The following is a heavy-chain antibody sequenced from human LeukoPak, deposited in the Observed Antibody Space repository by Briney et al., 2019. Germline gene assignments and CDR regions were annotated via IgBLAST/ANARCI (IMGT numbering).Heavy chain of an antibody. Sequence: SETLSLTCTVSGGSINNYYWSWIRQPPGKGLEWIGYIYYSGSTYYNPSLKSRVTISVDSSNNQLSLKLCSVTAADTAVYYCARGKYYDFWSGFHTYFDYWGQGTLVTVSS. CDR2: IYYSGST. CDR3: ARGKYYDFWSGFHTYFDY. D-gene: IGHD3-3*01. V-gene: IGHV4-59*01. CDR1: GGSINNYY. J-gene: IGHJ4*02.